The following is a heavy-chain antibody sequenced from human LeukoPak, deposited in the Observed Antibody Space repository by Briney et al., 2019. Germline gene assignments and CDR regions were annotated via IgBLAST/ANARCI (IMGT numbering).Heavy chain of an antibody. D-gene: IGHD6-25*01. CDR1: GYSFTSYW. CDR3: ARRSNGDYGLDV. J-gene: IGHJ6*02. Sequence: GESLKISFKGSGYSFTSYWLGWVRQMPGKGLEWMGVIYPGDSDTSYSPPFQGQVTISADKSINTAYLQWSSLKASDTAMYYCARRSNGDYGLDVWGQGTTVTVSS. V-gene: IGHV5-51*01. CDR2: IYPGDSDT.